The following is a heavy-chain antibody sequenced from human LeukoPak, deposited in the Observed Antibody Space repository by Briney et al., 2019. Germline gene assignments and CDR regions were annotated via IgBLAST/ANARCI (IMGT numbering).Heavy chain of an antibody. CDR1: GFTFSSYA. V-gene: IGHV3-64*01. Sequence: GGSLRLSCAASGFTFSSYAMHWVRQAPGKGLEYVSAISSNGGSTYYANSVKGRFASSRDNSKNTLYLQMGSLRAEDMAVYYCARSPFIVIVPAPPVDIWGQGTMVTVYS. J-gene: IGHJ3*02. D-gene: IGHD2-2*01. CDR3: ARSPFIVIVPAPPVDI. CDR2: ISSNGGST.